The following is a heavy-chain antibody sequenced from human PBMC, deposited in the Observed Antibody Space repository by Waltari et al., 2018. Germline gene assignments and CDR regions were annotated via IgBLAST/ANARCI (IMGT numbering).Heavy chain of an antibody. Sequence: QVQLQQWGAGLLKPSETLSLTCAVYGGSFSGYYWSWIRQPPGKGLEWIGEINHSGSTNYNPSLKSRVTISVDTSKNQFSLKLGSVTAADTAVYYCARGSRYCSSTSCRRLVRDYYYMDVWGKGTTVTVSS. J-gene: IGHJ6*03. CDR2: INHSGST. CDR1: GGSFSGYY. D-gene: IGHD2-2*01. V-gene: IGHV4-34*01. CDR3: ARGSRYCSSTSCRRLVRDYYYMDV.